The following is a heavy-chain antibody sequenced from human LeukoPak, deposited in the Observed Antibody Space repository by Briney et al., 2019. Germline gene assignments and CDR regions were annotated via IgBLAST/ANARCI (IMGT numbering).Heavy chain of an antibody. CDR2: IRYDGSNK. Sequence: GGSLRLSCAASGFTFSSYGMHWVRQAPGKGLEWVAFIRYDGSNKYYADSVKGRFTISRDNSKNTLYLQMNSLRAEDTAVYYCAKAGAGSSWENHYYYYMDVWGKGTTVTVS. V-gene: IGHV3-30*02. CDR3: AKAGAGSSWENHYYYYMDV. D-gene: IGHD6-13*01. J-gene: IGHJ6*03. CDR1: GFTFSSYG.